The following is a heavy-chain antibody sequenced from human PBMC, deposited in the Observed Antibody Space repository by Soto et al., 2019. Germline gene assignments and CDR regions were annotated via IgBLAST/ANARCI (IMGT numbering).Heavy chain of an antibody. V-gene: IGHV3-30*18. D-gene: IGHD6-13*01. Sequence: QVQLVESGGGVVQPGRSLRLSCAASGFTFSSYGMHWVRQAPGKGLEWVAVISYDGSNKYYADSVKGRFTISRDNSKNTLYLQMNSLRAEDTAEYYCAKIPLRLYSRRWTDLRGMGPFDYWGQGTLVTVSS. J-gene: IGHJ4*02. CDR1: GFTFSSYG. CDR3: AKIPLRLYSRRWTDLRGMGPFDY. CDR2: ISYDGSNK.